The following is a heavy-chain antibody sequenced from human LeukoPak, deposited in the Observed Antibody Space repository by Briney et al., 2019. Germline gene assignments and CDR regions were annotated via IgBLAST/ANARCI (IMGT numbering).Heavy chain of an antibody. D-gene: IGHD3-10*01. CDR3: AKDLGYYGSGSHSNWFDP. V-gene: IGHV3-23*01. CDR1: GFTFSSFG. Sequence: PGGSLRLSCAASGFTFSSFGMSWVRQAPGKGLEWVSAISSTGGTAYYADSVKGRFTISRDNSKNTLYLQMNSLRPEDTAVYYCAKDLGYYGSGSHSNWFDPWGQGTLVTVSS. J-gene: IGHJ5*02. CDR2: ISSTGGTA.